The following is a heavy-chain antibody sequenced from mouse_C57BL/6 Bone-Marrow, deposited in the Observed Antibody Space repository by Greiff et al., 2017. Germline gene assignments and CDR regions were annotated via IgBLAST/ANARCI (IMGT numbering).Heavy chain of an antibody. Sequence: EVRLLQSGPELVKPGGSVKISCKASGYSFTDYNMNWVKPSKGKSLEWIGVINTNYGTTNYTQKFKGKATLTVDKSYSTAYMQLNRLTSEDSAVYYCARCYDYDYAMDYWGQGTSVTVSS. J-gene: IGHJ4*01. D-gene: IGHD2-4*01. CDR2: INTNYGTT. CDR1: GYSFTDYN. CDR3: ARCYDYDYAMDY. V-gene: IGHV1-39*01.